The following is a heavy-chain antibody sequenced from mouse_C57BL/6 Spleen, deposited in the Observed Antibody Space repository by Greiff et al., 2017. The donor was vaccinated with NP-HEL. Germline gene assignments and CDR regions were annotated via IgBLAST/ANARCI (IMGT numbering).Heavy chain of an antibody. CDR2: ISGGGGNT. J-gene: IGHJ2*01. CDR1: GFTFSSYT. D-gene: IGHD1-1*01. Sequence: DVHLVESGGGLVKPGGSLKLSCAASGFTFSSYTMSWVRQTPEKRLEWVATISGGGGNTYYPDSVKGRFTISRDNAKNTLYLQMSSLRSEDTALYYCARHGGYYGSRYYFDYWGQGTTLTVSS. V-gene: IGHV5-9*01. CDR3: ARHGGYYGSRYYFDY.